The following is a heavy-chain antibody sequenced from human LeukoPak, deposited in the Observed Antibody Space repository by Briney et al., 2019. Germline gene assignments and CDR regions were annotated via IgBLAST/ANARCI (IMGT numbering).Heavy chain of an antibody. J-gene: IGHJ4*02. CDR2: IYTSGSI. CDR1: GGSISSYY. D-gene: IGHD6-19*01. CDR3: AREIWSSGWWGFDY. Sequence: SETLSLTCTVSGGSISSYYWSWIRQPAGKGLEWIGRIYTSGSINYNPSLKSRVTMSVDTSKNQFSLKLSSVTAADTAVYYCAREIWSSGWWGFDYWGQGTLVTVSS. V-gene: IGHV4-4*07.